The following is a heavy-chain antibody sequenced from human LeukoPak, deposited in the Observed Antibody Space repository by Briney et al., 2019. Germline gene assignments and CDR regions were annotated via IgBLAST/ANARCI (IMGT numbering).Heavy chain of an antibody. CDR2: IWYDGSNK. Sequence: GGSLRHSCAASGFTFSSYDMHWVRQAPGKGLEWVAVIWYDGSNKYYADSVNGRFTISRDNSKNTLYLQMNSLRAEDTAVYYCARDKPPPYYYDSSGIFDYWGQGALVTVSS. CDR1: GFTFSSYD. D-gene: IGHD3-22*01. V-gene: IGHV3-33*08. CDR3: ARDKPPPYYYDSSGIFDY. J-gene: IGHJ4*02.